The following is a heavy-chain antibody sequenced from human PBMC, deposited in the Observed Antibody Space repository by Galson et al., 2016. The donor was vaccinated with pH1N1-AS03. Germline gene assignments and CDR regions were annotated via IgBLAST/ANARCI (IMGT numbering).Heavy chain of an antibody. D-gene: IGHD5/OR15-5a*01. CDR1: GYIFTSHY. Sequence: SVKVSCKASGYIFTSHYMHWVRQAPGQGLEWVGIVNPSAGTAMYAQKFQGRVSMSRDTSTSSVYMEVTSLRSEDTAMYFCARMATEGIILVSSPLDYWGQGTLVTVSS. V-gene: IGHV1-46*01. CDR3: ARMATEGIILVSSPLDY. J-gene: IGHJ4*02. CDR2: VNPSAGTA.